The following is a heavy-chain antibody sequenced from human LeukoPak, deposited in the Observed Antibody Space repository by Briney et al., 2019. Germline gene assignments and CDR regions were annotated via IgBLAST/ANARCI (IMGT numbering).Heavy chain of an antibody. CDR3: ARGTGFGVVILYYYGMDV. CDR2: MNPNSGNT. D-gene: IGHD3-3*01. V-gene: IGHV1-8*01. CDR1: GYTFTSYD. J-gene: IGHJ6*02. Sequence: GASVKVSCKASGYTFTSYDINWVRQATGQGLEWMGWMNPNSGNTGYAQKFQGRVTMNRNTSISTAYMELSSLRSEDTAVYYCARGTGFGVVILYYYGMDVWGQGTTVTVSS.